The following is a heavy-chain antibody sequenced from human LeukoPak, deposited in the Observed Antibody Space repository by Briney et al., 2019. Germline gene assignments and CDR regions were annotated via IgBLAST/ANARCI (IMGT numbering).Heavy chain of an antibody. V-gene: IGHV3-64*01. CDR3: ERAFGGYCYGYY. CDR1: GFTFSSYA. J-gene: IGHJ4*02. Sequence: PGGSLRLSCAASGFTFSSYAMHWVRQAPGKGLEYVSAISSNGCSTYYANSVKGRFTISRDNSKNTLYLQMGSLSAEYMAVYYCERAFGGYCYGYYWGEGTLVTVSS. CDR2: ISSNGCST. D-gene: IGHD2-21*01.